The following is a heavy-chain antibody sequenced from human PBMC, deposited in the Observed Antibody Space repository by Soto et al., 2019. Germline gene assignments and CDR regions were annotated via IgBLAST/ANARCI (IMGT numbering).Heavy chain of an antibody. Sequence: PSETLSLTCTVSGGSISSYYWSWIRQPPGKGLEWIGDIYYSGSTNYNPSLESRVTISVDTSKNQFSLKLSSVTAADTAVYYCARGRSRYCSGGSCYSSSPYFDYWGQGTLVTVSS. V-gene: IGHV4-59*12. CDR1: GGSISSYY. D-gene: IGHD2-15*01. CDR3: ARGRSRYCSGGSCYSSSPYFDY. CDR2: IYYSGST. J-gene: IGHJ4*02.